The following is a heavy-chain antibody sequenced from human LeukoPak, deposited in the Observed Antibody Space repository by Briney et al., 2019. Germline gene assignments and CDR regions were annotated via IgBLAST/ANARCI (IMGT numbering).Heavy chain of an antibody. V-gene: IGHV1-69*01. J-gene: IGHJ4*02. CDR2: IIPIFGTA. D-gene: IGHD3-22*01. Sequence: SVKVSCKASGGTFSSYAISWVRQAPGQGLEWMGGIIPIFGTANYAQKFQGRVTITADESTSTAYMELSSLRSEDTAVYYCARVYYYDSIGYFDYWGQGTLVTVSS. CDR1: GGTFSSYA. CDR3: ARVYYYDSIGYFDY.